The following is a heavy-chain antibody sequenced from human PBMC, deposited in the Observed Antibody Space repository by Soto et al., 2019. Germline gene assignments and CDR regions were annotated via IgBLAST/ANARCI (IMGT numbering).Heavy chain of an antibody. V-gene: IGHV1-18*01. J-gene: IGHJ4*02. CDR3: SRLEHNFGPHDY. Sequence: QVQLAQSGAEVKKPGASVTVSCKASGYTFSSYGISWVRQAPGQGLEGVGWISVHNGYTKYATELQGRVTMTTDTSTSTAYMGLRSLRSDDSAVYYCSRLEHNFGPHDYWGQGTLVTVTS. CDR2: ISVHNGYT. D-gene: IGHD1-1*01. CDR1: GYTFSSYG.